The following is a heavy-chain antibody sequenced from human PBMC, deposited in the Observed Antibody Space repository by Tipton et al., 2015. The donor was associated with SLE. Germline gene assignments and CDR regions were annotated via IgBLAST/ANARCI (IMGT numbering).Heavy chain of an antibody. J-gene: IGHJ5*02. CDR2: VYYSVSA. V-gene: IGHV4-59*08. Sequence: TLSLTCSVSGGSISNYYWGWVRQPPGKQLEWIGNVYYSVSATYNPSLKSRVTLSIDTSKNQFSLKLSSVTVADTAVYYCARGGIQLWNWFDPWGQGTLVTVSS. D-gene: IGHD5-18*01. CDR1: GGSISNYY. CDR3: ARGGIQLWNWFDP.